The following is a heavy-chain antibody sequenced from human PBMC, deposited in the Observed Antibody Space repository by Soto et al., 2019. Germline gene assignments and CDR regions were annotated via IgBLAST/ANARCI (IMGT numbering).Heavy chain of an antibody. J-gene: IGHJ6*02. CDR2: IGTAGDT. D-gene: IGHD2-15*01. V-gene: IGHV3-13*01. CDR3: ARDPSGWGLDV. Sequence: EVQLVESGGGLVQPGGSLRLSCAASGFSFSNYAMQWVRQAAGKGLEWVSAIGTAGDTHYSGSVKGRFTISRENAKSSSYLQMNSLRAEDTAVYYCARDPSGWGLDVWGQGTTVTVSS. CDR1: GFSFSNYA.